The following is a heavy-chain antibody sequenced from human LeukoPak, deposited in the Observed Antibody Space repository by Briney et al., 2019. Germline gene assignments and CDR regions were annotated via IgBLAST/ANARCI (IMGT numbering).Heavy chain of an antibody. Sequence: PGGSLRLSCAASGFTFSSYAMSWVRQAPGKGLEYVSAISSNGGSTYYANSVKGRFTISRDNSKNTLYLQMGSLRAEDMAVYYCARGVPAALDYWGQGTLVTVSS. D-gene: IGHD2-2*01. CDR1: GFTFSSYA. CDR3: ARGVPAALDY. J-gene: IGHJ4*02. V-gene: IGHV3-64*01. CDR2: ISSNGGST.